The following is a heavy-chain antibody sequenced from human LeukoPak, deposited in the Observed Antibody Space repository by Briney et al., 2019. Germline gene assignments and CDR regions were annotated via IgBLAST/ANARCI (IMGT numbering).Heavy chain of an antibody. J-gene: IGHJ4*02. V-gene: IGHV3-30-3*01. CDR3: ASLLIVYY. Sequence: GGSLRLSCAASGFTFSSYAMYWVRQAPGKGLEWVAVISYDGSNKYYADSVKGRFTISRDNSKNTLYLQMNSLRAEDTAVYYCASLLIVYYWGQGTLVTVSS. CDR2: ISYDGSNK. CDR1: GFTFSSYA. D-gene: IGHD2-21*01.